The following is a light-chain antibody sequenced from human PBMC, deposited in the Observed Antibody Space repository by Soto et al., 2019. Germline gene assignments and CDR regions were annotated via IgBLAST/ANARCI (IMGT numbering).Light chain of an antibody. J-gene: IGLJ3*02. V-gene: IGLV2-23*02. Sequence: QSALTQPASVSGSPGQSITISCTGSSSDVGRHSLVSWYQQHPGKAPKVLIYEVTKRPSGVSNRFSGSKSGNTASLTISGLQAEDEADYYCCSYEGVYSFWVLGGGTKLTVL. CDR3: CSYEGVYSFWV. CDR2: EVT. CDR1: SSDVGRHSL.